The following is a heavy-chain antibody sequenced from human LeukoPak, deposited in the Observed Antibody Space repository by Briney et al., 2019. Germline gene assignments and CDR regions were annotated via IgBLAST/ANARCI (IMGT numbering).Heavy chain of an antibody. CDR1: GFTFSSYD. Sequence: GGSLRLSCAASGFTFSSYDMLWVRHATGKGLEWVSAXXXXGDTYYPXSVXGRFTIFRENAKNSLYLQMNSLRAGDTAVYYCAXXXXXXXXPGLXXXXGMDVWGQGTTVTVSS. D-gene: IGHD3/OR15-3a*01. J-gene: IGHJ6*02. V-gene: IGHV3-13*01. CDR2: XXXXGDT. CDR3: AXXXXXXXXPGLXXXXGMDV.